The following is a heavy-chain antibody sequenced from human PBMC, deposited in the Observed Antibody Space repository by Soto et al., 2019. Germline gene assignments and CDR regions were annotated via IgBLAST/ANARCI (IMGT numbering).Heavy chain of an antibody. J-gene: IGHJ6*02. D-gene: IGHD5-12*01. CDR3: ARVVIVATNRPYYYGMDV. Sequence: SETLSLTCTVSGGSISSYYWSRIRQPPGKGLEWIGYIYYSGSTYYNPSLKSRVTISVDTSKNQFPLKLSSVTAADTAVYYCARVVIVATNRPYYYGMDVWGQGTTVTVSS. CDR1: GGSISSYY. CDR2: IYYSGST. V-gene: IGHV4-30-4*01.